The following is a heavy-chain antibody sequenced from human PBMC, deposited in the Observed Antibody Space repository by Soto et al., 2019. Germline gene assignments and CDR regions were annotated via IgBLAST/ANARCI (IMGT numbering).Heavy chain of an antibody. CDR3: ARDRIPSDYSNYAAYYYYHGMDV. CDR2: IKQDGSEK. J-gene: IGHJ6*02. V-gene: IGHV3-7*03. D-gene: IGHD4-4*01. CDR1: GFTFSSYW. Sequence: EVQLVESGGGLVQPGGSLRLSCAASGFTFSSYWMSWVRQAPGKGLEWVANIKQDGSEKYYVDSVKGRFTISRDNAKNSLYLQMNSLRAEDTAVYYCARDRIPSDYSNYAAYYYYHGMDVWGQGTTVAVSS.